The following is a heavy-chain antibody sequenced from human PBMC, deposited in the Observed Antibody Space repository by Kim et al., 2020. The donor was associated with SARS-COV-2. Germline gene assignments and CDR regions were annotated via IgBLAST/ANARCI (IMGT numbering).Heavy chain of an antibody. CDR3: AKDRPQGYSGYDPLFDY. CDR2: IYSGGSST. Sequence: GGSLRLSCAASGFTFSSYAMSWVRQAPGKGLEWVSVIYSGGSSTYYADSVKGRFTISRDNSKNTLYLQMNSMRAEDTAVYYCAKDRPQGYSGYDPLFDYWGQGTLVTVSS. CDR1: GFTFSSYA. V-gene: IGHV3-23*03. D-gene: IGHD5-12*01. J-gene: IGHJ4*02.